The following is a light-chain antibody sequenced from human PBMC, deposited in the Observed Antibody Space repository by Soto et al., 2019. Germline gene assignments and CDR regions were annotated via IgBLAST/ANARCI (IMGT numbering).Light chain of an antibody. CDR1: QSVSSN. CDR3: QHYNSYSEP. CDR2: GAS. V-gene: IGKV3-15*01. J-gene: IGKJ1*01. Sequence: EIVSTQSPATLSLSPGERDTLSCRASQSVSSNLAWYQQKPGQAPRLRSDGASTRATGIPARFSGRGAGTEFTLTISSLQPDDFATYYCQHYNSYSEPFGQGTKVDIK.